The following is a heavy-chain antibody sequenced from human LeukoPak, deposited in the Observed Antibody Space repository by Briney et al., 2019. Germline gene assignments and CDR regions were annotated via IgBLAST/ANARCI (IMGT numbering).Heavy chain of an antibody. CDR2: IYYSGST. J-gene: IGHJ5*02. CDR3: ARESYYYDSSGYYNWFDP. Sequence: SETLSLTCTVSGGSISSYYWSWIRQPPGKGLEWIGYIYYSGSTNYNPSLKSRVTISVDRSKNQFSLKLSSVTAADTAVYYCARESYYYDSSGYYNWFDPWGQGTLVTVSS. V-gene: IGHV4-59*12. D-gene: IGHD3-22*01. CDR1: GGSISSYY.